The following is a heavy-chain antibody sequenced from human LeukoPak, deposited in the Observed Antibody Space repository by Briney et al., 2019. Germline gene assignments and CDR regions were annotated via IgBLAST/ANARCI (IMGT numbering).Heavy chain of an antibody. V-gene: IGHV3-30*02. CDR3: AKLFAMYDSGWFSVY. J-gene: IGHJ4*02. Sequence: PGGSLRLSCAASGFTFSTYGMHWARQAPGKGLEWVAFIRYDGSKKYYADSVKGRFTISSDNSNNTLYLQMNSLRAEDMAVYYCAKLFAMYDSGWFSVYWGQGTLVTVSS. D-gene: IGHD6-19*01. CDR2: IRYDGSKK. CDR1: GFTFSTYG.